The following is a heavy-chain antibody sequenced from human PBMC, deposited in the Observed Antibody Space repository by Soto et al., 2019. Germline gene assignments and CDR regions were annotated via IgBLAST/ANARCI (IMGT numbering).Heavy chain of an antibody. V-gene: IGHV1-69*12. D-gene: IGHD3-16*01. CDR3: AIPRWGDYYYYYGMDV. Sequence: QVQLVQSGAEVKKPGSSVKVSCKASGGTFSSYAISWVRQAPGQGLEWMGGIIPIFGTANYAQKFQGRVTITADESTRTAYMELSSLRSEDTAVYYCAIPRWGDYYYYYGMDVWGQGTTVTVSS. J-gene: IGHJ6*02. CDR1: GGTFSSYA. CDR2: IIPIFGTA.